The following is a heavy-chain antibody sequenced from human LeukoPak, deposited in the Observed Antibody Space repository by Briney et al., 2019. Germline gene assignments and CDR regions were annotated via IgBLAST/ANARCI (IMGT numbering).Heavy chain of an antibody. CDR1: GFTFSTYA. CDR2: INTNGDDT. Sequence: GGSLRLSCSASGFTFSTYAMHWVRQAPGKGLVHVSTINTNGDDTYYADSVKGRFTISRDNSKRTPYLQMSSLRAEDTAVYYCVKDLRGGGYYTSFDYWGQGTLVTVSS. D-gene: IGHD3-10*01. CDR3: VKDLRGGGYYTSFDY. V-gene: IGHV3-64D*09. J-gene: IGHJ4*02.